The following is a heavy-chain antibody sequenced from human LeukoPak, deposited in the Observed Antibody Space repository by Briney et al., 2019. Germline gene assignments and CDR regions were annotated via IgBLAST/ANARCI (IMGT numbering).Heavy chain of an antibody. CDR1: GGSISNYY. D-gene: IGHD6-13*01. Sequence: SETLSLTCTVSGGSISNYYWTWIRQPPGKGLEWIGYIHYSGSTNYNPSLKSRVTLTVDTSKNQFSLNLSSVTATDTAVYYCARDRDSSTWYYFDHWGQGTLVTVSS. V-gene: IGHV4-59*01. CDR2: IHYSGST. J-gene: IGHJ4*02. CDR3: ARDRDSSTWYYFDH.